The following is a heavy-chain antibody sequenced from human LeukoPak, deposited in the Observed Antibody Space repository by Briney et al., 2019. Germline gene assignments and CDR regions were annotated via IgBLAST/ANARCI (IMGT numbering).Heavy chain of an antibody. V-gene: IGHV4-30-4*01. Sequence: SETLSLTCTVSGGSVSSGDYYWSWIRQPPGKGLEWIGYIYYSGSSYFSPSLKSRVTISVDTSKNQFSLKLSSVTAADTALYYCARLKVDANNYFDYWGQGTLVTVSS. J-gene: IGHJ4*02. D-gene: IGHD1-26*01. CDR2: IYYSGSS. CDR1: GGSVSSGDYY. CDR3: ARLKVDANNYFDY.